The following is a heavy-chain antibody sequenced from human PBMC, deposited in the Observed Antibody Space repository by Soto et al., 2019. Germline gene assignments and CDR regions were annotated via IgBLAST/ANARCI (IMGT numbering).Heavy chain of an antibody. CDR3: ARLIESPGGYSYGYPDYFDY. Sequence: SETLSLTCTVSGGSISSSSYYWGWIRQPPGKGLEWIGSIYYSGSTYYNPSLKSRVTISVDTSKNQFSLKLSSVTAADTAVYYCARLIESPGGYSYGYPDYFDYWGQGTLVTVSS. D-gene: IGHD5-18*01. CDR2: IYYSGST. CDR1: GGSISSSSYY. V-gene: IGHV4-39*01. J-gene: IGHJ4*02.